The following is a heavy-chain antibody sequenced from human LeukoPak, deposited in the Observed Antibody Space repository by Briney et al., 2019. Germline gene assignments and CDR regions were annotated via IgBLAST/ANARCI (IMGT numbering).Heavy chain of an antibody. D-gene: IGHD2/OR15-2a*01. V-gene: IGHV4-31*03. CDR2: IYYSGNT. CDR3: ARDPQNWDAFDI. Sequence: SETLSLTCTVSGGSMSSGGYYWSWIRQHPGKGLEWIGYIYYSGNTNYNPSLKSRVTISVDTSKNQFSLKLSSVTAADTAVYYCARDPQNWDAFDIWGQGTMVTVSS. J-gene: IGHJ3*02. CDR1: GGSMSSGGYY.